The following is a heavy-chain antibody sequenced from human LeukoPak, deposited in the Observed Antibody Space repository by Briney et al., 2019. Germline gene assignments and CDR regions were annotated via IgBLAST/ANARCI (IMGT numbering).Heavy chain of an antibody. J-gene: IGHJ4*02. V-gene: IGHV3-30-3*01. CDR3: ARDHDYRTDGEEFDY. CDR2: ISYDGSNK. CDR1: GFTFSSYA. Sequence: PGRSLRLSCAASGFTFSSYAMHWVRQAPGKGLEWVAVISYDGSNKYYADSVKGRFTISRDNSKNTLYLQMNSLRAEDTAVYYCARDHDYRTDGEEFDYWGQGTLVTVSS. D-gene: IGHD5-24*01.